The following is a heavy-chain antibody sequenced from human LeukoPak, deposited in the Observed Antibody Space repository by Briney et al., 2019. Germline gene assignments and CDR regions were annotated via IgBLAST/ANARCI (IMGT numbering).Heavy chain of an antibody. Sequence: GGSLRLSCAASGFTFSSYGMHWVRQAPGKGLEWVAVISYDGSNKYYADSVKGRFTISRDNSKNTLYLQMNSLRAEDTAVYYCAKDIARGLLWFGELNYFDYWGQGTLVTVFS. J-gene: IGHJ4*02. CDR1: GFTFSSYG. V-gene: IGHV3-30*18. D-gene: IGHD3-10*01. CDR2: ISYDGSNK. CDR3: AKDIARGLLWFGELNYFDY.